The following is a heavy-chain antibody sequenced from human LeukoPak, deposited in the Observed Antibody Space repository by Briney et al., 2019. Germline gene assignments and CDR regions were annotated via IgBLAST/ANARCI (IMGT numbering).Heavy chain of an antibody. V-gene: IGHV3-23*01. CDR2: ISGSADGI. D-gene: IGHD6-19*01. CDR1: GFTFSNYG. Sequence: GGSPRLSCAASGFTFSNYGMTWVRQAPGKGLEWLSFISGSADGIYYADSVKGRFAISRDNSKNTLYLQMNSLRAADTAVYYCARDDAVAGGFLDYWGQGTLVTVSS. CDR3: ARDDAVAGGFLDY. J-gene: IGHJ4*02.